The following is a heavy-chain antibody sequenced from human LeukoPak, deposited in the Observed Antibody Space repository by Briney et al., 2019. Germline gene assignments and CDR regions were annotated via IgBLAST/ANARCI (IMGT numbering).Heavy chain of an antibody. J-gene: IGHJ4*02. V-gene: IGHV1-69*13. CDR1: GGTFSSYA. Sequence: ASVKVSCKASGGTFSSYAISWVRQAPGQGLEWMGGIIPIFGTANYAQKFQGRVTITADESTSTAYMELSSLRSEDTAAYYCARFYGSGSYYYFDYWGQGTLVTVSS. CDR2: IIPIFGTA. D-gene: IGHD3-10*01. CDR3: ARFYGSGSYYYFDY.